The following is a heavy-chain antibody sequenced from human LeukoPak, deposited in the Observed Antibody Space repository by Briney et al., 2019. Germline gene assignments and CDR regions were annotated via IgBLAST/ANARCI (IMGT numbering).Heavy chain of an antibody. V-gene: IGHV3-66*01. J-gene: IGHJ4*02. Sequence: GGSLRLSCAASGFTVSSNYMSWVRQTPGMGLEWVSVVYSGGYTYYADSVKGRFTISRDNSKNTLYLQMNSLRAGDTAVYYCARGGAYDSWNYFGYWGQGALVTVSS. CDR1: GFTVSSNY. CDR3: ARGGAYDSWNYFGY. CDR2: VYSGGYT. D-gene: IGHD5-12*01.